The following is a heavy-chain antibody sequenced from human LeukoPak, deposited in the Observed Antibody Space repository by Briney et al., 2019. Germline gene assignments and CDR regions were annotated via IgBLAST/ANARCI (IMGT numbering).Heavy chain of an antibody. CDR2: IYYSGST. V-gene: IGHV4-61*01. CDR1: GGSVSSGSYY. Sequence: SQTLSLTCTVSGGSVSSGSYYWSWIRQPPGKGLEWIGYIYYSGSTDYNPSLKSRVTISVDTSKNQFSLKLSSVIAADTAVYYCARGSFYDSSGYCCWGQGTLVTVSS. D-gene: IGHD3-22*01. CDR3: ARGSFYDSSGYCC. J-gene: IGHJ4*02.